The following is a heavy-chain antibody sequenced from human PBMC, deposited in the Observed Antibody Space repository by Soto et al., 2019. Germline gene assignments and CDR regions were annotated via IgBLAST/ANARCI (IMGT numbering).Heavy chain of an antibody. J-gene: IGHJ4*02. D-gene: IGHD5-18*01. Sequence: PSETLSLTCTVSGDSISTYPWSWIRQPPGKGLEWIGYIDHSGTTNYNPSLKSRVTISVDTSKNQFSLKLSSVTAADTAVYYCERRYGSCFDYWGQGTLVTVSS. V-gene: IGHV4-59*08. CDR3: ERRYGSCFDY. CDR2: IDHSGTT. CDR1: GDSISTYP.